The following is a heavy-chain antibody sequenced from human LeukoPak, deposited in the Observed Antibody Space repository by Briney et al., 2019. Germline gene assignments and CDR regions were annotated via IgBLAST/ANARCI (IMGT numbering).Heavy chain of an antibody. Sequence: GGSLRLSCAASGFTFSSCAMSWVRQDPGKGLEWVSAISGSGGSTYYADSVKGRFTISRDNSKNTLYLQMNSLRAEDTAVYYCAKVLPSIAVAGTDSVYFDYWGQGTLVTVS. V-gene: IGHV3-23*01. CDR1: GFTFSSCA. CDR3: AKVLPSIAVAGTDSVYFDY. J-gene: IGHJ4*02. D-gene: IGHD6-19*01. CDR2: ISGSGGST.